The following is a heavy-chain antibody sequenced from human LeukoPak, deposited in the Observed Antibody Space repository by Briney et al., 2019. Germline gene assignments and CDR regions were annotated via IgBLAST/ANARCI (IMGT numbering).Heavy chain of an antibody. Sequence: GGSLTLSCAACGFTFSSYSMNWVRQAPGKGLEWVSSISSSSSYIYYADSVKGRFTISRDNSKNTLYLQMNSLRAEDTAFYYCARVRYGSSWDWGQGTLVTVSS. J-gene: IGHJ4*02. CDR2: ISSSSSYI. CDR3: ARVRYGSSWD. D-gene: IGHD6-13*01. CDR1: GFTFSSYS. V-gene: IGHV3-21*01.